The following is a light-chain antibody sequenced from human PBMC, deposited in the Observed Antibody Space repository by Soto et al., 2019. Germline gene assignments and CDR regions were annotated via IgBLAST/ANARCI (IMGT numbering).Light chain of an antibody. V-gene: IGLV4-60*02. CDR2: LEGSGSY. CDR3: ETWDRNSYV. Sequence: QPVLTQSSSASASLGSSVKLTCTLSSGHSSYIIAWHQQQPGKAPRYLMKLEGSGSYNKGSGVPDRFSGSSSGADRYLTISNLQFEDEADYYCETWDRNSYVFGTGTKVTVL. CDR1: SGHSSYI. J-gene: IGLJ1*01.